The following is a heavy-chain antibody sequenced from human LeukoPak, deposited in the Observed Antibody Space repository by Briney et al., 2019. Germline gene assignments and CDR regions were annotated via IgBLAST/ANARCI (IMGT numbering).Heavy chain of an antibody. CDR3: ASSSGWYLSSDY. CDR1: GFTFSSYA. J-gene: IGHJ4*02. D-gene: IGHD6-19*01. CDR2: IWYDGSDK. Sequence: GRSLRLSCAASGFTFSSYAMHWVRQAPGKGLEWVAVIWYDGSDKYHADSVKGRFTISRDNSKNMLYLQMNSLRAEDTAVYYCASSSGWYLSSDYWGQGTLVTVSS. V-gene: IGHV3-33*08.